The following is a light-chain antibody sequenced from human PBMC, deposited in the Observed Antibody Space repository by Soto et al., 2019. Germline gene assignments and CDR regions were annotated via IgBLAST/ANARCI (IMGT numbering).Light chain of an antibody. V-gene: IGKV4-1*01. J-gene: IGKJ1*01. CDR2: WAS. CDR3: HQYYTTPWT. Sequence: DIVMTQSPDSLAVSLGERATINCKSSQNVFYNSNDKNFLTWYQQKPGQPPKLLIYWASSRASGVPDRFSGSGSGTDFTLTISSLQAEDVAVYYCHQYYTTPWTFGQGTKVEIK. CDR1: QNVFYNSNDKNF.